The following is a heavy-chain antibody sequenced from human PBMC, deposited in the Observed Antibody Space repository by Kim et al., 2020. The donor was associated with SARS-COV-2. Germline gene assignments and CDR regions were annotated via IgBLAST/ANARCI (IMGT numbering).Heavy chain of an antibody. V-gene: IGHV1-69*02. CDR3: ARLDIVVVPAAIVDYYYGMDV. J-gene: IGHJ6*02. CDR2: IIPILGIA. CDR1: GGTFSSYT. Sequence: SVKVSCKASGGTFSSYTISWVRQAPGQGLEWMGRIIPILGIANYAQKFQGRVTITADKSTSTAYMELSSLRSEDTAVYYCARLDIVVVPAAIVDYYYGMDVWGQGTTVTVSS. D-gene: IGHD2-2*03.